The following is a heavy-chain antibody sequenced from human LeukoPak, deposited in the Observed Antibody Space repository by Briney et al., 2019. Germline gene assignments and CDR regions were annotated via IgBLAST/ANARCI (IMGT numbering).Heavy chain of an antibody. Sequence: SETLSLTCTVSGGSISSYYWSWIRQPPGKGLEWIAYINYSGSTNYNPSLKSRVAISVDTSKNQFSLKLSSVTAADTAVYYCASYSSSLEYFHPWGQGTLVTVSS. CDR1: GGSISSYY. V-gene: IGHV4-59*01. CDR3: ASYSSSLEYFHP. J-gene: IGHJ1*01. D-gene: IGHD6-13*01. CDR2: INYSGST.